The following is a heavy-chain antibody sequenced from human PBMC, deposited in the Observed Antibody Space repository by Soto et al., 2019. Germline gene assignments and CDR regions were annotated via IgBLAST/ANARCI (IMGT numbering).Heavy chain of an antibody. CDR2: IYYSGST. Sequence: SETLSLTCTVSGDSISSYYWSWIRQPPGKGLEWIGYIYYSGSTNYNPSLKSRVTISVDTSKNQFSLKLSSVTAEDTAVYYCARARVDYFDYWGQGTLVTVSS. V-gene: IGHV4-59*01. J-gene: IGHJ4*02. CDR1: GDSISSYY. D-gene: IGHD2-15*01. CDR3: ARARVDYFDY.